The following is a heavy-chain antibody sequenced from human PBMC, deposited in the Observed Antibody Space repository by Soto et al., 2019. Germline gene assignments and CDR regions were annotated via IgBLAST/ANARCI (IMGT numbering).Heavy chain of an antibody. CDR2: IRSKANSYAT. V-gene: IGHV3-73*01. D-gene: IGHD3-10*01. CDR3: TRHGSMVRGAVYYYYMDV. Sequence: GGSLRLSCAASGFTFSGSAMHWVRQASGKGLEWVGRIRSKANSYATAYAASVKGRFTISRDDSKNTAYLQMNSLKTEDTAVYYCTRHGSMVRGAVYYYYMDVWGKGTTVTVSS. CDR1: GFTFSGSA. J-gene: IGHJ6*03.